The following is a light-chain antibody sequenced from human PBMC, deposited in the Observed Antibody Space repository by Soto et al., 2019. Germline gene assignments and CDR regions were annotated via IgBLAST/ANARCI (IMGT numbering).Light chain of an antibody. CDR3: QQYGNLPFT. J-gene: IGKJ1*01. CDR1: QSVCGSY. Sequence: EIVLTQSPDTLSFSPGERATLSCRASQSVCGSYLAWYQQKPGQAPRLLIYGTSSRATGIPDRFSGSGSGTDFTLTISRLEPEEFAVYYCQQYGNLPFTVGQGTNVEIK. CDR2: GTS. V-gene: IGKV3-20*01.